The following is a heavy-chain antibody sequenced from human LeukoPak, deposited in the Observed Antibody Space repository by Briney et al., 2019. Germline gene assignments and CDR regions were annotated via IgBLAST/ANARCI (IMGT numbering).Heavy chain of an antibody. J-gene: IGHJ4*02. CDR3: AKDRAGIAVAGFDY. CDR2: ISYDGSNK. V-gene: IGHV3-30*18. CDR1: GFTFSSYG. Sequence: GGSLRLSCAASGFTFSSYGMHWVRQAPGKGLEWVAVISYDGSNKYYADSVKGRFTISRDNSKNTLYLQLNSLRAEDTAVYYCAKDRAGIAVAGFDYWGQGALVTVSS. D-gene: IGHD6-19*01.